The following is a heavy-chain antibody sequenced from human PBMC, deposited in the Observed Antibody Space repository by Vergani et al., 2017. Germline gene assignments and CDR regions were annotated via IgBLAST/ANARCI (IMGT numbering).Heavy chain of an antibody. CDR1: GGTFSSYA. V-gene: IGHV1-69*12. CDR3: ARDGRYSGSYHLGAFDI. Sequence: QVQLVQSGAEVKKPGSSVKVSCKASGGTFSSYAISWVRQAPGQGLEWMGGIIPIFGTANYAQKFQGRVTITADESTSTAYMELSSLRAEDTAVYYCARDGRYSGSYHLGAFDIWGQGTMVTVSS. CDR2: IIPIFGTA. D-gene: IGHD1-26*01. J-gene: IGHJ3*02.